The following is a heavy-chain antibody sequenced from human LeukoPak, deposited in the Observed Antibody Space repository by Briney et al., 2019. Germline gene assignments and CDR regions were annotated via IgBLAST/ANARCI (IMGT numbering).Heavy chain of an antibody. CDR1: GGSIIGYY. V-gene: IGHV4-30-4*01. Sequence: SETLSLTCTVSGGSIIGYYWSWIRQPPGKGLEWIAYIYYSGSTYYNPSLKSRVSISVDTSKNQFSLKLSSVTAADTAVYYCARGDSSSWSFKIWGQGTLVTVSS. CDR3: ARGDSSSWSFKI. J-gene: IGHJ4*02. CDR2: IYYSGST. D-gene: IGHD6-13*01.